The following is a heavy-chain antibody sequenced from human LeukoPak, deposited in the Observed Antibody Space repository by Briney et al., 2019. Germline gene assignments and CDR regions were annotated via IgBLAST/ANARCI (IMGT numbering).Heavy chain of an antibody. V-gene: IGHV4-34*01. Sequence: PSETLSLTCAVYGGSFSGYYWSWIRQPPGKGLEWIGEINHSGSTNYNPSLKSRVTISVDTSKNQFSLELSSVTAADTAVYYCARGFGIVGATGPYYYYGMDVWGQGTTVTVSS. CDR2: INHSGST. CDR3: ARGFGIVGATGPYYYYGMDV. J-gene: IGHJ6*02. D-gene: IGHD1-26*01. CDR1: GGSFSGYY.